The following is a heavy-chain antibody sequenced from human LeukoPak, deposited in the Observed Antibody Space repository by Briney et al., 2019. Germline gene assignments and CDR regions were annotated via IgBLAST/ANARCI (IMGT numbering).Heavy chain of an antibody. J-gene: IGHJ6*03. CDR3: ARASYYDFWGGYSSDYYYYMDV. CDR1: GFTFSSYS. D-gene: IGHD3-3*01. V-gene: IGHV3-48*02. Sequence: GGSLRLSCAASGFTFSSYSMNWVRQAPGKGLEWVSYISSSSSTIYYADSVKGRFTISRDNAKNSLYLQMNSLRDEDTAVYYCARASYYDFWGGYSSDYYYYMDVWGKGTTVTVSS. CDR2: ISSSSSTI.